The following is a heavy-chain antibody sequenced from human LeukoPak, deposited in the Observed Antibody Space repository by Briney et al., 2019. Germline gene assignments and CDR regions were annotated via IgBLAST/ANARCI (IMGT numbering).Heavy chain of an antibody. CDR2: IYPGDSDT. V-gene: IGHV5-51*01. CDR3: ARRVMYYYDSSGLDFNWYFDL. Sequence: GESLKISCKGSGYNFTSYWIGWVRQMPGKGLEWMGIIYPGDSDTRYSPSFQGQVTISADKSINTAYLQWSSLKASDTAMYYCARRVMYYYDSSGLDFNWYFDLWGRGTLVTVSS. CDR1: GYNFTSYW. D-gene: IGHD3-22*01. J-gene: IGHJ2*01.